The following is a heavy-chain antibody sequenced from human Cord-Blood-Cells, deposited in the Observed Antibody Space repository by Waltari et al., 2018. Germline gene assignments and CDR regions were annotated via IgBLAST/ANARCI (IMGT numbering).Heavy chain of an antibody. D-gene: IGHD3-3*01. J-gene: IGHJ5*02. CDR1: GFTVSSNY. Sequence: EVQLVESGGGLIQPGGSLRLSCAASGFTVSSNYMSWVRQAPGKGVEWVSVIYSGGSTYYADSVKGRFTISRDNSKNTLYRQMNSLRAEDTAVYYCARSFRFLEWLGWFDPWGQGTLVTVSS. CDR3: ARSFRFLEWLGWFDP. CDR2: IYSGGST. V-gene: IGHV3-53*01.